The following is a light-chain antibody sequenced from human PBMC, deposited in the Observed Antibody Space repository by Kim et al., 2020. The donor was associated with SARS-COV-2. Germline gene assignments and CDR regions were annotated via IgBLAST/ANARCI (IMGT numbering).Light chain of an antibody. V-gene: IGLV6-57*01. CDR1: SGSIASNY. CDR3: QSYDSSNRV. CDR2: EDN. J-gene: IGLJ2*01. Sequence: GKTVTSSCTRSSGSIASNYVQWYQQRPSSSPTTVIYEDNQRPSGVPDRFSGSIDSSSNSASLTISGLKTEDEADYYCQSYDSSNRVFGGGTKLTVL.